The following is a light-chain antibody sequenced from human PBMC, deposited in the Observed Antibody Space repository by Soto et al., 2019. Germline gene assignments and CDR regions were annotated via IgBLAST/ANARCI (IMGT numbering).Light chain of an antibody. J-gene: IGKJ1*01. CDR2: GAS. CDR3: QQYNNWPPWT. V-gene: IGKV3-15*01. Sequence: EIELTQSPGTMSLSPGERATLSCRASQSVSRSQLAWYQQKTGQAPRLLIYGASTRATGIPARFSGSGSGTEFTLTISSLQSEDFAVYYCQQYNNWPPWTLGQGTKVDIK. CDR1: QSVSRS.